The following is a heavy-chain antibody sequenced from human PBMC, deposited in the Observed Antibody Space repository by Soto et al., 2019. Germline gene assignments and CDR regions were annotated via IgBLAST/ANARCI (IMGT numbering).Heavy chain of an antibody. CDR3: ARDSSGDGYFDL. CDR1: GFTFSSYG. V-gene: IGHV3-33*01. D-gene: IGHD4-17*01. CDR2: IWYDGSNK. J-gene: IGHJ2*01. Sequence: QVQLVESGGGVVQPGRSLRLSCAASGFTFSSYGMHWVRQAPGKGLEWVAVIWYDGSNKYYADSVKSRFTISRDNSKNTLYLQMNSLRAEDTAVYYCARDSSGDGYFDLWGRGTLVTVSS.